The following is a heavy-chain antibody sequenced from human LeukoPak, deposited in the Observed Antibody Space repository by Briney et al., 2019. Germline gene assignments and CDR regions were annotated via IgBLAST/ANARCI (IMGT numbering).Heavy chain of an antibody. V-gene: IGHV3-73*01. J-gene: IGHJ4*02. CDR3: TQSNY. CDR1: GFTFSGSP. Sequence: GGSLILSCAASGFTFSGSPILWVRQASGKGLEWVGRIRSKADNYATAYAASVQGRYTISRDDSKSTAYLQLNSLKTEDTAVYYCTQSNYWGQGALVTVSS. CDR2: IRSKADNYAT.